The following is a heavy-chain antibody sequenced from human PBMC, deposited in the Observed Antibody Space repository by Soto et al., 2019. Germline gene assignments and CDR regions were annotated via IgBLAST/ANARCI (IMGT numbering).Heavy chain of an antibody. CDR1: GGSISSYY. Sequence: PSETLSLTCTVSGGSISSYYWSWIRQPPGKGLEWIGYIYYSGSTNYNPSLKSRVTISVDTSKNQFSLKLSSVTAADTAVYYCARFYYYDSSGYAELDYWGQGTLVTVSS. V-gene: IGHV4-59*01. J-gene: IGHJ4*02. D-gene: IGHD3-22*01. CDR3: ARFYYYDSSGYAELDY. CDR2: IYYSGST.